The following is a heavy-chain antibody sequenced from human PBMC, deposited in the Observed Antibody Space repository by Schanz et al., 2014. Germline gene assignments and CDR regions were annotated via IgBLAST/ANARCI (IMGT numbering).Heavy chain of an antibody. V-gene: IGHV1-69*02. CDR3: ARSNYYDNSDYYNSFDY. J-gene: IGHJ4*02. CDR1: GGTFSSYT. D-gene: IGHD3-22*01. CDR2: IISILGIP. Sequence: QLQLVQSGAEVKKPGSSVKVSCKLSGGTFSSYTISWVRQAPGQGLEWMGRIISILGIPNYAQKFQGRVTFTADKSTSTAYMDLSSLRPEDTAVYYCARSNYYDNSDYYNSFDYWGQGTLVTVSS.